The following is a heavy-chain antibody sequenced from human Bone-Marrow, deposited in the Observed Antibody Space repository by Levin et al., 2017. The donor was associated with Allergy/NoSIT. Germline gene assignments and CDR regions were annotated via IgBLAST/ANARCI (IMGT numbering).Heavy chain of an antibody. CDR1: GFTFSSYA. Sequence: GESLKISCAASGFTFSSYAMSWVRQAPGKGLEWVSTISGSGGTTYYADSVKGRFTISRDNSKNTLYLQMNSLRAEDTAVYYCAKRTPGSSGFDYWGQGTLVTVSS. CDR3: AKRTPGSSGFDY. CDR2: ISGSGGTT. J-gene: IGHJ4*02. V-gene: IGHV3-23*01. D-gene: IGHD6-19*01.